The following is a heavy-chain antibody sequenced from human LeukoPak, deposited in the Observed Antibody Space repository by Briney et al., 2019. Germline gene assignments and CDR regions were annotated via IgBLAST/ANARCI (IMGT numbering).Heavy chain of an antibody. J-gene: IGHJ3*02. Sequence: ASVKASSKASVYTFTGYYMHWVRQAPSHGLEWMGGINPNSGGTNYAQKFQGRVTMTRDTSISTAYMELSRLRSDDTAVYYCARERDEEALGAFDIWGQGTMVTVSS. CDR2: INPNSGGT. CDR3: ARERDEEALGAFDI. V-gene: IGHV1-2*02. CDR1: VYTFTGYY. D-gene: IGHD7-27*01.